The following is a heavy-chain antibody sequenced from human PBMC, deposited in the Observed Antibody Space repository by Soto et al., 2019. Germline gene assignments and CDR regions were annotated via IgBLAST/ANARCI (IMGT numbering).Heavy chain of an antibody. J-gene: IGHJ5*02. D-gene: IGHD3-22*01. CDR1: GGSISSGGYY. CDR3: ASDGAFGGSGYL. Sequence: QVQLQESGPGLVKPSQTLSLTCTVSGGSISSGGYYWSWIRQHPGKGLEWIGYIYSSGSTSYHPSLKSRVTIPVDTSKNQFSLKLSSVTAADTAVYYCASDGAFGGSGYLWGQGTLVTVSS. CDR2: IYSSGST. V-gene: IGHV4-31*03.